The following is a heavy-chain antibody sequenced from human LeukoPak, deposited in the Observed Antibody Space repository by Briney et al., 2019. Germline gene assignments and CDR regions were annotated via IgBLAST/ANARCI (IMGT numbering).Heavy chain of an antibody. CDR1: GNSLSELS. CDR2: FDPEEAKM. D-gene: IGHD3-3*01. Sequence: GASVTVSCKVSGNSLSELSIQWVRQAPGKGLECLGGFDPEEAKMVYAQNFQGRVTMTEDTSTQTAYMELSGLTSDDTAVYYCTTRSGDFWSGFVNWGQGTLVNVSS. CDR3: TTRSGDFWSGFVN. J-gene: IGHJ4*02. V-gene: IGHV1-24*01.